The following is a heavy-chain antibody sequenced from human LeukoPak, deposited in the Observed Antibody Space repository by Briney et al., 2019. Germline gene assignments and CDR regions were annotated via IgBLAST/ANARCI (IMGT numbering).Heavy chain of an antibody. Sequence: PSETLSLTCTVSGGSISSSSYYWGWIRQPPGKGLEWIGSIYYSGSTYYNPSLKSRVTTSVDTSKNQFSLKLSSVTAADTAVYYCARGRPRFDPWGQGTLVTVSS. J-gene: IGHJ5*02. CDR3: ARGRPRFDP. CDR1: GGSISSSSYY. V-gene: IGHV4-39*01. CDR2: IYYSGST. D-gene: IGHD3-10*01.